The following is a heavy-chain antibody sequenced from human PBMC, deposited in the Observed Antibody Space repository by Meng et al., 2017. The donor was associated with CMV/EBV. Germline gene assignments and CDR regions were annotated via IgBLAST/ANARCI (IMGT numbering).Heavy chain of an antibody. CDR1: GFTFNTYE. CDR3: ARWYCSTTSCLFDY. J-gene: IGHJ4*02. Sequence: GGSLKISCTASGFTFNTYEMNWVRQAPGKGLEWVSYISSNGNTIFYADFVKGRFTVSRDNPKNSLYLQMNSLRADDTAVYYCARWYCSTTSCLFDYWGQGALVTVSS. CDR2: ISSNGNTI. D-gene: IGHD2-2*01. V-gene: IGHV3-48*03.